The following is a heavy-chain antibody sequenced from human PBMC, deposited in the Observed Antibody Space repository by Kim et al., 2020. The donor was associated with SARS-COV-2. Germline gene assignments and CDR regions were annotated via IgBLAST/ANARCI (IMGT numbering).Heavy chain of an antibody. V-gene: IGHV1-3*01. CDR3: AREGYCSSTSCTPGFYYYGMDV. D-gene: IGHD2-2*01. J-gene: IGHJ6*02. CDR2: INVGSGNT. CDR1: GYTFTSYA. Sequence: ASVKVSCKASGYTFTSYAIHWVRQAPGQRLEWMGWINVGSGNTNYSQKFQGRVTITRDTSASTAYMELSSLRSEDTAVYYCAREGYCSSTSCTPGFYYYGMDVWGQGTTVTVSS.